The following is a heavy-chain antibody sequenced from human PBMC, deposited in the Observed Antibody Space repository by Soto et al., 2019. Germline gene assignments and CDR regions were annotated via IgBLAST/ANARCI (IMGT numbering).Heavy chain of an antibody. CDR1: ESTVSRDW. CDR3: SGGVGDAF. Sequence: EVHLVEAGGGLVQTGGSLRLSCAIFESTVSRDWMNWVRQAPGKGLEWVAHINQDGSEKYYVDSVKGRFTISRDNAKKTLCLQINSLRPADRAMYYCSGGVGDAFWGQGTLVTVSS. D-gene: IGHD1-26*01. J-gene: IGHJ4*02. CDR2: INQDGSEK. V-gene: IGHV3-7*04.